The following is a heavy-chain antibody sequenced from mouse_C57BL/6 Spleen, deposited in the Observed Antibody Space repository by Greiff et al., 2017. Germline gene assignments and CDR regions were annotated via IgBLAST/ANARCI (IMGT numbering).Heavy chain of an antibody. V-gene: IGHV1-69*01. D-gene: IGHD2-12*01. CDR2: IDPSDSYT. CDR3: ARRGVTSNFDV. Sequence: QVQLQQPGAELVMPGASVKLSCKASGYTFTSYWMHWVKQRPGQGLEWIGEIDPSDSYTNYNQKIKGKSTLTVDKSSSTAYMQLSSLTSEDSAVYYCARRGVTSNFDVWGTGTTVTVSS. CDR1: GYTFTSYW. J-gene: IGHJ1*03.